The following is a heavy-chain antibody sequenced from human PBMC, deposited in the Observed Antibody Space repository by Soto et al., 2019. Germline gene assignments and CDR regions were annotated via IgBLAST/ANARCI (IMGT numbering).Heavy chain of an antibody. CDR2: TYYRSKWYN. V-gene: IGHV6-1*01. D-gene: IGHD2-2*01. Sequence: PSETLSLTCTVSGDSISSGGHYWSWIRQHPGKRPEWLGRTYYRSKWYNDYAVSVKGRITINPDTSNNQFSLQLNSVTPDDTAVYYCARLVGNSWLDSWGQGTLVTVSS. CDR3: ARLVGNSWLDS. CDR1: GDSISSGGHY. J-gene: IGHJ5*01.